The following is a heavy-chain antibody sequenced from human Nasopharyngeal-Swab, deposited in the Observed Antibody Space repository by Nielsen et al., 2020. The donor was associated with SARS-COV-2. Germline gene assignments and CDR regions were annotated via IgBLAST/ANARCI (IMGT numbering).Heavy chain of an antibody. V-gene: IGHV4-34*01. D-gene: IGHD5-12*01. CDR2: INHSGST. CDR3: TRVRGYSTSGPHQMARRRAYYMDV. CDR1: GGSFSGYY. Sequence: SETLSLTCAVYGGSFSGYYWSWIRQTPGKGLEWIGEINHSGSTYYNPPLKSRVTISVDTSKNQFSLKLSSVTAADTAVYYCTRVRGYSTSGPHQMARRRAYYMDVWGKGTTVTVSS. J-gene: IGHJ6*03.